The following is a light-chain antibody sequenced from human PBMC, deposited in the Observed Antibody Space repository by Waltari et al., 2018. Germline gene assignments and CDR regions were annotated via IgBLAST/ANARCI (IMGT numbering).Light chain of an antibody. Sequence: QSALTQPPSASGSPGQSVTISCSGTNSDIGTYNYVSWFQQHPGRAPKLLIYEVNKRPCGVPYRSSGSKSDNRASLTVSGLQADDEAVYHCSSYAGSNTLGFGGGTKLTVL. CDR1: NSDIGTYNY. V-gene: IGLV2-8*01. CDR3: SSYAGSNTLG. CDR2: EVN. J-gene: IGLJ2*01.